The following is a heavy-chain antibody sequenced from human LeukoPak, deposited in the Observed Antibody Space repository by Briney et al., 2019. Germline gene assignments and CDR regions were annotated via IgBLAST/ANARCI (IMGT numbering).Heavy chain of an antibody. CDR3: ARRNGGWWEFHTGYYLDY. CDR1: GYAFTGYY. V-gene: IGHV1-2*02. J-gene: IGHJ4*02. CDR2: INPNSGGT. D-gene: IGHD1-26*01. Sequence: GASVEVSCKTSGYAFTGYYIHWVRQAPGQGLEWMGWINPNSGGTNYTQKFQGRVTMTRDTSISTVFMELSRLRYDDTAVYFCARRNGGWWEFHTGYYLDYWGQGTLVTVSS.